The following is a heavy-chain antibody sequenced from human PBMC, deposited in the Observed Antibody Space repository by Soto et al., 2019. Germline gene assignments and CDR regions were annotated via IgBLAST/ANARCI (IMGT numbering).Heavy chain of an antibody. CDR3: SRVDYYDSSGYYGY. CDR1: GYTFTIYG. CDR2: ISGYNGNT. J-gene: IGHJ4*02. D-gene: IGHD3-22*01. V-gene: IGHV1-18*04. Sequence: QVQLVQSGAEVKKPGASVKVSCKASGYTFTIYGISWVRQAPGQGLGWMGWISGYNGNTDYAQNLQDRVTLTTDASTSSVYMELRSLRSDDTAVYYCSRVDYYDSSGYYGYWGQGTLITVSS.